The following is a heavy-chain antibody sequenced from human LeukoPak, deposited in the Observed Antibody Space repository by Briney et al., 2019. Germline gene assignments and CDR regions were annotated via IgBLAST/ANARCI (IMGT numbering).Heavy chain of an antibody. CDR1: GFTFSDYA. Sequence: GGSLRLSCAASGFTFSDYALGWVRQAPGRGLEWVATLSGSGAGTYYSDSVQGRFTISRDNSKRTLFLQMNSLRAEDTAFYYCAKAELGVDTFFDYWRQGTLVTVSS. D-gene: IGHD3-3*01. J-gene: IGHJ4*02. CDR2: LSGSGAGT. V-gene: IGHV3-23*01. CDR3: AKAELGVDTFFDY.